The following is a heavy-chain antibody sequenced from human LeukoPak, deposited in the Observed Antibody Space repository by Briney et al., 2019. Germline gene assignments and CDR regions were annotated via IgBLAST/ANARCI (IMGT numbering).Heavy chain of an antibody. CDR1: GFTFSGYP. Sequence: GKSLRLSCAASGFTFSGYPIHWVRQAPGKGLEWVAVILYDGSNKGYADSVKGRFTISRDNSKGTVYLEMNSLRAEDTAVYYCAKDWMSRRDYYYYGMDVWGQGTTVTVSS. D-gene: IGHD2-2*03. J-gene: IGHJ6*02. CDR2: ILYDGSNK. CDR3: AKDWMSRRDYYYYGMDV. V-gene: IGHV3-30*04.